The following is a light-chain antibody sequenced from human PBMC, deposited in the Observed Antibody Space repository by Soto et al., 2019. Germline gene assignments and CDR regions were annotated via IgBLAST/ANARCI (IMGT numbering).Light chain of an antibody. V-gene: IGLV2-23*01. CDR2: EDS. J-gene: IGLJ3*02. CDR1: SSDLMVYKF. CDR3: CSNAGTSTV. Sequence: QSVLTQPASVSGSPGQSITISCTGLSSDLMVYKFVSWYQQHPGKAPKLMVYEDSRPSGVSNRFSGSKFGNTASLTISGLQAEDEGDYYCCSNAGTSTVFGGGTKLTVL.